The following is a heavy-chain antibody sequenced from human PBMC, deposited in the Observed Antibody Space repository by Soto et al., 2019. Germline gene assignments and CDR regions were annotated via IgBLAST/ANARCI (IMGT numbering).Heavy chain of an antibody. CDR1: GGSISSTYYS. J-gene: IGHJ5*02. D-gene: IGHD3-22*01. CDR2: VYDSGSS. Sequence: QLQLQESGPGLVKASETLSLTCTVSGGSISSTYYSWTWIRQPPGKGLEWIGTVYDSGSSNYNPSLRGRVTISVDTSKKQFSLKLTSVTAADTAVFYCARGGYYDSSGYEFDPWGQGTLVTVSS. V-gene: IGHV4-39*01. CDR3: ARGGYYDSSGYEFDP.